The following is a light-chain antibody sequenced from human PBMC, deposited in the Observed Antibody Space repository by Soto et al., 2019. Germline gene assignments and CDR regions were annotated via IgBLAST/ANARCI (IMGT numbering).Light chain of an antibody. V-gene: IGKV1-33*01. CDR1: QDISNY. CDR2: DAS. J-gene: IGKJ2*01. Sequence: DIQMTQSPSSLSASVGDRVTITCQASQDISNYLNWYQQKPGKAPKLLIYDASNLETGVPSRFSGSESGTDFTFTISSLQPEDTTTYYCQQYDNLPPYTFGQGTKLEIK. CDR3: QQYDNLPPYT.